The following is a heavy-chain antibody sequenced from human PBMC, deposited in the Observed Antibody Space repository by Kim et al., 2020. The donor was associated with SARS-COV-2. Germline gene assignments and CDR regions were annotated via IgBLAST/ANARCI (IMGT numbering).Heavy chain of an antibody. CDR1: GFTVSSNY. J-gene: IGHJ3*02. D-gene: IGHD4-17*01. CDR2: INIGGNT. CDR3: ASECGDYVFAFGN. Sequence: GGSLRLSCAASGFTVSSNYMSWVRQAPGKGLEWVSVINIGGNTYYDDYVKGRFTIPRDNSKNTLYLQMNTLRAADAAVYYCASECGDYVFAFGNWGQGT. V-gene: IGHV3-66*01.